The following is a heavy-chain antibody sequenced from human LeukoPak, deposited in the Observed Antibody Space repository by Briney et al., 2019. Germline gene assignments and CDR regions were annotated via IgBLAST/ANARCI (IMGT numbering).Heavy chain of an antibody. V-gene: IGHV3-48*01. D-gene: IGHD6-13*01. CDR2: ISTSGYTI. J-gene: IGHJ4*02. CDR1: GFTFSAYC. Sequence: GGSLRLSCAPSGFTFSAYCMNWVRQAPGKGLEWISYISTSGYTIYYADSVKGRFTISRDNAKNSLSLQMNSLRAEDTAVYYCAKDLGSSSWYHFDYWGQGTLVTVSS. CDR3: AKDLGSSSWYHFDY.